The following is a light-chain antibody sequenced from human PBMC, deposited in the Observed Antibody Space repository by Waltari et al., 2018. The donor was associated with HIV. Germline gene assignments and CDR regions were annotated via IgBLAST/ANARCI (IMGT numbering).Light chain of an antibody. CDR3: QSYDSSNHWV. Sequence: NFMLTQPHSVSESPGKTVTISCTRSSGSIASNYVQWYQQRPGSAPTTVIYEDNQRPSGVPDRFSGSIDSSSNSASLTISGLKTEDEPDYYCQSYDSSNHWVFGAGTKLTVL. J-gene: IGLJ3*02. V-gene: IGLV6-57*04. CDR2: EDN. CDR1: SGSIASNY.